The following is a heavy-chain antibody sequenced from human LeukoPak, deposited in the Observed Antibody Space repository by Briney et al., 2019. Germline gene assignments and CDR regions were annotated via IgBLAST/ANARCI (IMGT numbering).Heavy chain of an antibody. CDR2: INHSGST. J-gene: IGHJ6*04. CDR3: ARGWGSGSAIYYYYGMDV. CDR1: GGSFSGYY. D-gene: IGHD3-10*01. Sequence: SETLSLTCAVYGGSFSGYYWSWIRQPPGKGLEWIGEINHSGSTNYNPSLKTRVTISVDKSKIQFYLQLNSVTAADTAVYYCARGWGSGSAIYYYYGMDVWGKGTTVTVSS. V-gene: IGHV4-34*01.